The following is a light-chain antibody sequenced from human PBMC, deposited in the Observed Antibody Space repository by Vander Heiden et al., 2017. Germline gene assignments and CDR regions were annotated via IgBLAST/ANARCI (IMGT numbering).Light chain of an antibody. CDR1: SSNIGRHY. CDR3: AAWDDSPSGLA. J-gene: IGLJ2*01. Sequence: QSVLTQPPSASGAPGHRVSISCSGSSSNIGRHYVYWYQQFPGAAPKVLIYMNNQRPSGVPDRFSGSKSGASASLAISGLRSEDEADYYCAAWDDSPSGLAFGGGTKLTVL. CDR2: MNN. V-gene: IGLV1-47*01.